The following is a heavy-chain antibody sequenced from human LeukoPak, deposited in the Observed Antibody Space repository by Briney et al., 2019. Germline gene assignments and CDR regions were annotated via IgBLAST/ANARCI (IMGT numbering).Heavy chain of an antibody. CDR1: GYTLTDYY. V-gene: IGHV1-2*02. CDR3: ARAHMTTVTLGDY. CDR2: INPNSGVT. J-gene: IGHJ4*02. Sequence: ASVKVSCMASGYTLTDYYIHWVRQAPGQGLEWMGWINPNSGVTNYAQKFQGRVTLTRDTPISTAYMEVSRLRSDDTAVYYCARAHMTTVTLGDYWGQGSLVTVSS. D-gene: IGHD4-11*01.